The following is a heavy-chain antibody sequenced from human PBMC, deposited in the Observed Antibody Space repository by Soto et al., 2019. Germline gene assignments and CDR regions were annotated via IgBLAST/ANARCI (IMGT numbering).Heavy chain of an antibody. J-gene: IGHJ6*02. CDR1: GFTFSSYA. D-gene: IGHD3-22*01. CDR3: ARELDYYDSSGDYIGYYYYFGMDG. CDR2: IRDRGDST. Sequence: VGSLRLSCAASGFTFSSYAMSWGRQAPGKGLEWVSAIRDRGDSTYYADSVKGRFTISRDNSKNTLYLQMNSLRAEDTAVYYCARELDYYDSSGDYIGYYYYFGMDGSGHGTKVTVSS. V-gene: IGHV3-23*01.